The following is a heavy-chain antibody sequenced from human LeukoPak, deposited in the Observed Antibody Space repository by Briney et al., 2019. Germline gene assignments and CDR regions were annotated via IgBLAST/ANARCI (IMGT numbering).Heavy chain of an antibody. J-gene: IGHJ3*02. D-gene: IGHD1-1*01. V-gene: IGHV1-2*02. Sequence: GASVKVSCKASGGTFSSYAISWVRQAPGQGLEWMGWINPNSGGTNYAQKFQGRVTMTRDTSISTAYMELSSLRSEDTAVYYCATDGRVQLERRGAFDIWGQGTMVTVSS. CDR1: GGTFSSYA. CDR2: INPNSGGT. CDR3: ATDGRVQLERRGAFDI.